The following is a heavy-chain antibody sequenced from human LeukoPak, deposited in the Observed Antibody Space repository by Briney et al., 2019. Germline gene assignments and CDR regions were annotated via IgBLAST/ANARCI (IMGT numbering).Heavy chain of an antibody. Sequence: ASVKVSCKASGGTFSSYTISWVRQAPGQGLEWMGRIIPILGIANYAQKFQGRVTITADKSTSTAYMELSSLRPEDTAVYYCASDNGGDWIDPWGQGTLVTVSS. J-gene: IGHJ5*02. CDR3: ASDNGGDWIDP. CDR1: GGTFSSYT. V-gene: IGHV1-69*02. CDR2: IIPILGIA. D-gene: IGHD4-23*01.